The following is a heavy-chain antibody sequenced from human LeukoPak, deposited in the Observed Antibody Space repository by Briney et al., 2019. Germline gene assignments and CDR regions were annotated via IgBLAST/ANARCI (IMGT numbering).Heavy chain of an antibody. CDR2: IYYSGST. V-gene: IGHV4-39*07. CDR1: GGSISSSSYY. J-gene: IGHJ4*02. CDR3: ARDRPGGSSLDY. D-gene: IGHD6-13*01. Sequence: SETLSLTCTVSGGSISSSSYYWGWIRQPPGKGLEWIGSIYYSGSTYYNPSLKSRVTISVDTSKNQFSLKLSSVTAADTAVYYCARDRPGGSSLDYWGQGILVTVSS.